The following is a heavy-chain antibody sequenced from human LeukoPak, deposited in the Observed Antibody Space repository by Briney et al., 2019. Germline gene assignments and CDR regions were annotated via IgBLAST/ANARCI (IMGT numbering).Heavy chain of an antibody. CDR3: AIEYSSSSGWFDP. Sequence: ASVKVSCKASGGTFSSYAISWVRQAPGQGLEWMGGIIPIFGTANYAQKFQGRVTITTDESTSTAYMELSSLRSEDTAVYYCAIEYSSSSGWFDPWGQGTLVTVSS. D-gene: IGHD6-6*01. J-gene: IGHJ5*02. CDR1: GGTFSSYA. CDR2: IIPIFGTA. V-gene: IGHV1-69*05.